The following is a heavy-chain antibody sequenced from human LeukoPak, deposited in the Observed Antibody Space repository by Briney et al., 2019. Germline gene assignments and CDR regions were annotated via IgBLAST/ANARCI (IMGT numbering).Heavy chain of an antibody. D-gene: IGHD6-13*01. CDR2: ISNSGSTK. J-gene: IGHJ4*02. CDR1: GFSFSDYY. V-gene: IGHV3-11*04. CDR3: ARDFPRIAAAGTKLVESSDY. Sequence: GGSLRLSCAASGFSFSDYYMTWIRQAPGKGLEWVSYISNSGSTKYYADSVKGRFTISRDNAKNSLYLQMNSLRAEDTAVYYCARDFPRIAAAGTKLVESSDYWGQGTLVTVSS.